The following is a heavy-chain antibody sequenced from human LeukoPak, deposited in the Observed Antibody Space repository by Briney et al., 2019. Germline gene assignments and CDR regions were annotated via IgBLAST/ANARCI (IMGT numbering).Heavy chain of an antibody. J-gene: IGHJ6*02. V-gene: IGHV1-18*01. CDR1: GYTFTSYD. Sequence: ASVKVSCKASGYTFTSYDINWVRQATGQGLEWMGWISAYNGNTNYAQKLQGRVTMTTDTSTSTAYMELRSLRSDDTAVYYCARDGLYDYVWGSYRPEDYYYGMDVWGQGTTVTVSS. CDR2: ISAYNGNT. D-gene: IGHD3-16*02. CDR3: ARDGLYDYVWGSYRPEDYYYGMDV.